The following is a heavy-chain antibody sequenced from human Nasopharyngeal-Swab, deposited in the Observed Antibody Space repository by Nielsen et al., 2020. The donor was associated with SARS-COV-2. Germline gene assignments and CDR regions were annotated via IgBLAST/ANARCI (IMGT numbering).Heavy chain of an antibody. D-gene: IGHD2-15*01. V-gene: IGHV1-69*06. CDR2: IIPVFGTT. J-gene: IGHJ6*03. CDR3: ARESGSSQYSAYHMDV. Sequence: SVKVSCKPSGGTFNSYAFSWVRQAPGQGLEWMGRIIPVFGTTNYAQDFQGRVTITADKSTATAYMQLSSLRSEDTAVYYCARESGSSQYSAYHMDVWGKGTAVTVSS. CDR1: GGTFNSYA.